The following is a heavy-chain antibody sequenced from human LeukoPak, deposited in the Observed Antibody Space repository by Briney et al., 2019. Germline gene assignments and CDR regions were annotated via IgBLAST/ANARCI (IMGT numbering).Heavy chain of an antibody. Sequence: PGGSLRLSCAASGFTVSSYSMNWVRQTPGKGLEWVSSISSSSSYIYYADSVKGRFTISRDNAKNSLYLQMNSLRAEDTAVYYCASEGGFDYWGQGTLVTVSS. CDR1: GFTVSSYS. D-gene: IGHD1-26*01. J-gene: IGHJ4*02. CDR3: ASEGGFDY. V-gene: IGHV3-21*01. CDR2: ISSSSSYI.